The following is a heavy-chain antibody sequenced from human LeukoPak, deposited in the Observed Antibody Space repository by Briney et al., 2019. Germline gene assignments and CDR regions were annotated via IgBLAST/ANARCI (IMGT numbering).Heavy chain of an antibody. D-gene: IGHD2-2*01. J-gene: IGHJ5*02. CDR2: IYTSGST. Sequence: TSETLSLTCTVSGGSISSYYWSWIRQPAGKGLEWIGRIYTSGSTNYNPSLKSRVTMSVDTSKNQFSLKLSSVTAADTAVYYCARDQGGIVVVPAANDWFDPWGQGTLVTVSS. CDR3: ARDQGGIVVVPAANDWFDP. CDR1: GGSISSYY. V-gene: IGHV4-4*07.